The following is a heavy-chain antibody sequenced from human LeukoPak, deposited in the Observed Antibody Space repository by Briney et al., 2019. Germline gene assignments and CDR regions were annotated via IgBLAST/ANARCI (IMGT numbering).Heavy chain of an antibody. CDR3: ARRYCSSTSCYVFDY. V-gene: IGHV4-34*01. D-gene: IGHD2-2*01. CDR1: GVSFSGYY. J-gene: IGHJ4*02. CDR2: IYHSGSN. Sequence: SETLSLTCAVYGVSFSGYYWSWLRQPPGKGLEWLGEIYHSGSNNYNPALKRGVTISVDTSKNQFSLKLSSVTAADTAVYYCARRYCSSTSCYVFDYWGQGTLVPVPS.